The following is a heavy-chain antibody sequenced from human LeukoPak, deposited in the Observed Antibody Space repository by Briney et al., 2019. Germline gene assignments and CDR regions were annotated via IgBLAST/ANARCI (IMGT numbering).Heavy chain of an antibody. J-gene: IGHJ6*02. Sequence: PGGSLRLACAASGFTFSSYAVHWVRQAPGKGLEWVAVISYDGIYTYYADSVKGRFTISRDNSRNTLYLEMNSLRAEETAVYYCARGADGSYSSGSYSSHYGMDVWGQGTTVTVSS. CDR3: ARGADGSYSSGSYSSHYGMDV. V-gene: IGHV3-30-3*01. CDR2: ISYDGIYT. D-gene: IGHD6-19*01. CDR1: GFTFSSYA.